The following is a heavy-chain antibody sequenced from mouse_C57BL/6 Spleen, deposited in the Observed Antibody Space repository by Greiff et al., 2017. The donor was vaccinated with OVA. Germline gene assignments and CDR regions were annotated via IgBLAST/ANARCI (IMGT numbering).Heavy chain of an antibody. D-gene: IGHD1-1*01. CDR1: GYTFTSYG. CDR3: ARSSTTVVPNYFDY. CDR2: IYPRSGNT. Sequence: QVHVKQSGAELARPGASVKLSCKASGYTFTSYGISWVKQRTGQGLEWIGEIYPRSGNTYYNEKFKGKATLTADKSSSTAYMELRSLTSEDSAVYFCARSSTTVVPNYFDYWGQGTTLTVSS. J-gene: IGHJ2*01. V-gene: IGHV1-81*01.